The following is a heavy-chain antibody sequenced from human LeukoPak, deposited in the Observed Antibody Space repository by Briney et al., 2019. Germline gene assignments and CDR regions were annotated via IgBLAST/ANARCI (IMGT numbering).Heavy chain of an antibody. D-gene: IGHD5-18*01. CDR3: ARQVDTTMALPDY. Sequence: GASVKVSCKTSGYTFTSYGVSWVRQAPGQRLEWMGWISTYNYNTYFAQKFRGRVTRTKDTSTSTVYMELRNLRSDDSAIYYCARQVDTTMALPDYWGQGTLVTVSS. V-gene: IGHV1-18*01. J-gene: IGHJ4*02. CDR2: ISTYNYNT. CDR1: GYTFTSYG.